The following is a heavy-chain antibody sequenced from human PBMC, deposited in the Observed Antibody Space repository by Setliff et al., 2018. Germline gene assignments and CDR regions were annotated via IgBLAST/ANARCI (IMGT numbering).Heavy chain of an antibody. CDR2: IDPSGDYT. CDR1: GYTLSKYY. J-gene: IGHJ4*02. CDR3: ARAPLESGYYYGKSHYFDY. V-gene: IGHV1-46*01. Sequence: ASVKVSCKASGYTLSKYYMHWVRQAPGQGLAWMGIIDPSGDYTNYGQKFQGRVTMTRDTSTTTVYMELSSLRSEDMAVYYCARAPLESGYYYGKSHYFDYWGQGTLVTVSS. D-gene: IGHD5-18*01.